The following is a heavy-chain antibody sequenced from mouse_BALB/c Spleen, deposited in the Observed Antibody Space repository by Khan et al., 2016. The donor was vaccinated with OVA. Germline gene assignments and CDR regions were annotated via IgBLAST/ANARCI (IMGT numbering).Heavy chain of an antibody. CDR3: VRSTMVTTEFAY. V-gene: IGHV1S81*02. Sequence: QVQLQQPGAELVKPGASVKLSCKASGYTFTSYWMQWVKQRPGQGLEWIGEINPSNGRSNYNENFKSKATLTVDKSSTTAHMQLSSLTSEDSAVXYCVRSTMVTTEFAYWGQGTLVTVSA. D-gene: IGHD2-2*01. CDR1: GYTFTSYW. J-gene: IGHJ3*01. CDR2: INPSNGRS.